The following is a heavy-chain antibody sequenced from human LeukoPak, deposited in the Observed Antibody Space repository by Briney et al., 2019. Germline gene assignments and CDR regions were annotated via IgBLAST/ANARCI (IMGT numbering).Heavy chain of an antibody. Sequence: GGSLRLSCAASGFTFSSYWMSWVRQAPGKGLEWVANIKQDGSEKYYVDSVKGRFTISRDNAKNPLYLQMNSLRAEDTAVYYCARAVVPRYYYYYMDVWGKGTTVTVSS. J-gene: IGHJ6*03. CDR3: ARAVVPRYYYYYMDV. CDR1: GFTFSSYW. D-gene: IGHD4-23*01. V-gene: IGHV3-7*01. CDR2: IKQDGSEK.